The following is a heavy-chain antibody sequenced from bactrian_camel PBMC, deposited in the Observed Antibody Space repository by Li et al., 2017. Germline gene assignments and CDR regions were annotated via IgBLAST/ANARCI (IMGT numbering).Heavy chain of an antibody. V-gene: IGHV3S63*01. CDR1: GFAFDSD. Sequence: HVQLVESGGGSVQAGGSLRLSCTASGFAFDSDMGWFRLAPGNGLEWIAFISGGQNEVPYYADSVKGRFTISRDNAKNTVYLQLNSLKSEDSAMYYCAKTHYATIGQGTQVTVS. D-gene: IGHD1*01. J-gene: IGHJ4*01. CDR2: ISGGQNEVP.